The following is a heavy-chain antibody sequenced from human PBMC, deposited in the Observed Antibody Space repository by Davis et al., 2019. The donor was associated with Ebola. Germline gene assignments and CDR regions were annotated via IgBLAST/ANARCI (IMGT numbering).Heavy chain of an antibody. CDR2: INTNTGNP. J-gene: IGHJ3*02. V-gene: IGHV7-4-1*02. Sequence: ASVKVSCKASRGTFRNFALTWVRQAPGQGLEWMGWINTNTGNPTYAQGFTGRFVFSLDTSVSTAYLQISSLKAEDTAVYYCARPLNSRDRDAFDIWGQGTMVTVSS. CDR3: ARPLNSRDRDAFDI. CDR1: RGTFRNFA. D-gene: IGHD2/OR15-2a*01.